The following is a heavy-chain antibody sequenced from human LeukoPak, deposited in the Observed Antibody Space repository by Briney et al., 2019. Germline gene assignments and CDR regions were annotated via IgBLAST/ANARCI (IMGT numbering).Heavy chain of an antibody. Sequence: PGRSLRLSCAASGFIFSNYGMHWVRQAPGNGLEWVVLILYDGSNKYYADYVKGRFTISRDNSKNTLYLQMNSLRAEDTAVYHCAKDEEPYYDILTVPYDWGQGTLVTVSS. CDR2: ILYDGSNK. CDR1: GFIFSNYG. V-gene: IGHV3-30*18. J-gene: IGHJ4*02. CDR3: AKDEEPYYDILTVPYD. D-gene: IGHD3-9*01.